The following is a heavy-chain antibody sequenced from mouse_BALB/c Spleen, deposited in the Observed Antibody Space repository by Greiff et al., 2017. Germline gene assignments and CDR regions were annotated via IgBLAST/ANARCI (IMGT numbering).Heavy chain of an antibody. J-gene: IGHJ4*01. CDR2: ISDGGSYT. CDR3: ARGHYRYDADYYAMDD. CDR1: GFTFSDYY. V-gene: IGHV5-4*02. D-gene: IGHD2-14*01. Sequence: EVMLVESGGGLVKPGGSLKLSCAASGFTFSDYYMYWVRQTPEKRLEWVATISDGGSYTYYPDSVKGRFTISRDNAKNNLYLQMSSLKSEDTAMYYCARGHYRYDADYYAMDDWGQGTSVTVSS.